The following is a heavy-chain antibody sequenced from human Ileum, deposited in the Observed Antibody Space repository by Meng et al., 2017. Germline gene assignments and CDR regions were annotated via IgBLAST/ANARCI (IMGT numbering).Heavy chain of an antibody. J-gene: IGHJ5*02. Sequence: QVPLHQWGPGWLKPTEPLSLTCAVYGGSFSGYYWSWIRQPPGKGLEWIGEINHSGSTNYNPSLKSRVTISVDTSKNQFSLKLSSVTAADTAVYYCARGGPWFDPWGQGTLVTVSS. CDR3: ARGGPWFDP. V-gene: IGHV4-34*01. CDR1: GGSFSGYY. CDR2: INHSGST.